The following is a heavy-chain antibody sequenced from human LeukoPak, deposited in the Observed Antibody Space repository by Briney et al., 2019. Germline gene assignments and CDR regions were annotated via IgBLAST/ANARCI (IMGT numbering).Heavy chain of an antibody. Sequence: GESLKISCKGSGYSFTSYWIGWVRQMPGKGLEWMGIIYPGDSDTRYSPSFQGQITMSVDKSISTAYLQWISLKASDTAMYYCAILYGSGSSYFDYWGQGTQVTVSS. CDR2: IYPGDSDT. CDR1: GYSFTSYW. V-gene: IGHV5-51*01. CDR3: AILYGSGSSYFDY. J-gene: IGHJ4*02. D-gene: IGHD3-10*01.